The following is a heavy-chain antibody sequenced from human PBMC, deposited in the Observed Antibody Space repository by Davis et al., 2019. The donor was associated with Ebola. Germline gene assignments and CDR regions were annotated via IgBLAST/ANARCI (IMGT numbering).Heavy chain of an antibody. D-gene: IGHD1-26*01. V-gene: IGHV3-23*01. CDR3: ARIGGSYPGGTYYFDY. J-gene: IGHJ4*02. CDR1: GFSFSSYA. CDR2: IISNGANT. Sequence: GESLKISCAASGFSFSSYAMSWVRQAPGKGLEWVAGIISNGANTYYAGSVKGRFTISRDNSKNTLSLQMNSLRAEDTATYYCARIGGSYPGGTYYFDYWGQGTLVTVSS.